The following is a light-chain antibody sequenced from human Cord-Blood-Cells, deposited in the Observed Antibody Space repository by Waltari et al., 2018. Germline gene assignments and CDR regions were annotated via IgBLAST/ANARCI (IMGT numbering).Light chain of an antibody. V-gene: IGKV1-9*01. CDR2: AAS. Sequence: DIQLTQSPSFLSASVGDRVTIPCRASQGISSYLAWYQQKPGKAPKLLIYAASTLQSGVPSRFSGSGSGTEFTLTISSLQPEDFATYYCQQLNSYPLTFGRGTKVGIK. CDR1: QGISSY. CDR3: QQLNSYPLT. J-gene: IGKJ4*01.